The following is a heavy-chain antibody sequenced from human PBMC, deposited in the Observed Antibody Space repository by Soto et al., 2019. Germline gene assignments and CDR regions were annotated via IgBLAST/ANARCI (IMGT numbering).Heavy chain of an antibody. CDR3: ASRDPGTSVDY. V-gene: IGHV4-4*02. Sequence: SETLSLTCAVSGGSFTSNNRWTWVRQPPGQGLEWIGEIYRTGSTNYNPSLKSRVTISLDKSENQFSLKVTSLTAADTAVYYCASRDPGTSVDYWGQGTLVTVSS. J-gene: IGHJ4*02. CDR1: GGSFTSNNR. CDR2: IYRTGST. D-gene: IGHD1-7*01.